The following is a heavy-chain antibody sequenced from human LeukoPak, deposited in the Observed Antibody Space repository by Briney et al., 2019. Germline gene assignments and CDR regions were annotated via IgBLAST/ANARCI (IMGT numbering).Heavy chain of an antibody. D-gene: IGHD5-12*01. CDR3: ARDRGYTQDY. Sequence: GGSLRLSCVASGFSFNTFGMLWVRQAPGEGLQWVAVIWYDGSNSYYADSVRGRFTISRDNSKNTLYLQMNSLRAEDTAVYYCARDRGYTQDYWGQGTLVTVSS. V-gene: IGHV3-33*01. CDR2: IWYDGSNS. CDR1: GFSFNTFG. J-gene: IGHJ4*02.